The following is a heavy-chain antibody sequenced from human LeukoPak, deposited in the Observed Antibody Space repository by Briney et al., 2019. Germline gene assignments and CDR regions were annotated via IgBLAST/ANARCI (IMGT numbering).Heavy chain of an antibody. J-gene: IGHJ4*02. CDR2: IDPSDSYT. V-gene: IGHV5-10-1*01. CDR1: GYSFTSYW. CDR3: ARTDYYDSSGYYGLPDY. Sequence: PGESLRISCTGSGYSFTSYWISWVRQMPGKGLEWVGRIDPSDSYTNYSPSFQGHVTISADKSISTAYLQWSSLKASDTAMYYCARTDYYDSSGYYGLPDYWGQGTLVTVSS. D-gene: IGHD3-22*01.